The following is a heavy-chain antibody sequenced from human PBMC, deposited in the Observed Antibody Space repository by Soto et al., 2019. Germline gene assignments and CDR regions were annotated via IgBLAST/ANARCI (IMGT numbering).Heavy chain of an antibody. CDR3: ARHWTGLDY. CDR1: GGSISSYY. V-gene: IGHV4-59*08. J-gene: IGHJ4*02. D-gene: IGHD2-8*02. CDR2: IHYSGST. Sequence: PSETLSLTCTVSGGSISSYYWSWIRQPPGKGLEYIGYIHYSGSTNYKPSLRSRVTISVDTSKNQSSLKLSSVTAADTAVYYCARHWTGLDYWGQGTLVTVS.